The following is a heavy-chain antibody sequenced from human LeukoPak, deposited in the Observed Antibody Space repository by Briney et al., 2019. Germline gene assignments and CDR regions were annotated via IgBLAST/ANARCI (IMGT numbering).Heavy chain of an antibody. V-gene: IGHV1-69*13. J-gene: IGHJ6*03. D-gene: IGHD6-13*01. CDR3: AQYSSSWYDYYYMDV. Sequence: GASVKVSCKASGGTFSNYVFSWVRQAPGQGLEWMGGNIPMFGTVNNAQKFQGRVTITADESTSTAYMELSSLRSEDTAVYYCAQYSSSWYDYYYMDVWGKGTTVTVSS. CDR1: GGTFSNYV. CDR2: NIPMFGTV.